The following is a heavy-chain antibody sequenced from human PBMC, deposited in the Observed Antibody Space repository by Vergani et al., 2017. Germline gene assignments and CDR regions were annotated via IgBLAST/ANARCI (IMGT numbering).Heavy chain of an antibody. CDR2: INWNSDSI. CDR1: GFTFDDYA. D-gene: IGHD6-13*01. J-gene: IGHJ2*01. CDR3: VKDIAASGNYWYCDL. Sequence: EVQLVESGGGLVQPGRSLRLSCAASGFTFDDYAMHWVRQAPGKGLEWVSGINWNSDSIAYADSVKGRFTISRDNAKNSLYLQMNSLRAEDTALYYCVKDIAASGNYWYCDLWGRGTLVTVSS. V-gene: IGHV3-9*01.